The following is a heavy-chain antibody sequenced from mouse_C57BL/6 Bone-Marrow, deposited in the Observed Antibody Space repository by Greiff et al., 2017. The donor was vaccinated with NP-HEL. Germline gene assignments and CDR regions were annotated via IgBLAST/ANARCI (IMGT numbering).Heavy chain of an antibody. J-gene: IGHJ3*01. CDR2: IYPRSGNT. CDR3: ARAYGSSYMFAF. Sequence: QVQLKESGAELARPGASVKLSCKASGYTFTSYGISWVKQRTGQGLEWIGEIYPRSGNTYYNEKFKGKATLTADKSSSTAYMELRSLTSEDSAVYVCARAYGSSYMFAFWGQGTLVTVSA. D-gene: IGHD1-1*01. V-gene: IGHV1-81*01. CDR1: GYTFTSYG.